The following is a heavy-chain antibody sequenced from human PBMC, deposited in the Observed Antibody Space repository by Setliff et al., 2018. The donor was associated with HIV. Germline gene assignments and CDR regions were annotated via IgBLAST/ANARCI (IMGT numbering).Heavy chain of an antibody. D-gene: IGHD3-16*01. V-gene: IGHV4-34*01. J-gene: IGHJ6*03. CDR1: GGSFSAYY. CDR3: ARLGEF. Sequence: SETLSLTCAVYGGSFSAYYWTWIRQPPGKGLEWIGEISHGGSTSYNPSLKSRVTISLDTSKNQFSLNLTSVTAADTAVYYCARLGEFWDKWTTVTVS. CDR2: ISHGGST.